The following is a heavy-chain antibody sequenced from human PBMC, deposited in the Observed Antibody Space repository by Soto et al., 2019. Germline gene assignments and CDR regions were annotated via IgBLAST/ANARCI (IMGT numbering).Heavy chain of an antibody. CDR3: ARPVKAYDSSGYLDY. CDR2: IIPIFGTA. Sequence: ASVKVSCKASGGTFSSYAISWVRQAPGQGLEWMGGIIPIFGTANYAQKFQGRVTITADESTSTAYMELSSLRSEDTAVYYCARPVKAYDSSGYLDYWSQGTLVTVPS. CDR1: GGTFSSYA. V-gene: IGHV1-69*13. D-gene: IGHD3-22*01. J-gene: IGHJ4*02.